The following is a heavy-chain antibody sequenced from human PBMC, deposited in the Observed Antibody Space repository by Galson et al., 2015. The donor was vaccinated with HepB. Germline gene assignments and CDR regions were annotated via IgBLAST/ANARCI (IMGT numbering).Heavy chain of an antibody. D-gene: IGHD3-9*01. Sequence: SVKVSCKASGGSSSNHAISWVRQAPGQGLEWMGGIIPFFGTTNYAQKFQGRVTLTADTSTSTAYMELSSLRSEDTAVYYCARGPYDSLTGFYRPWYFDLWGRGTLVTVSS. CDR2: IIPFFGTT. J-gene: IGHJ2*01. V-gene: IGHV1-69*06. CDR1: GGSSSNHA. CDR3: ARGPYDSLTGFYRPWYFDL.